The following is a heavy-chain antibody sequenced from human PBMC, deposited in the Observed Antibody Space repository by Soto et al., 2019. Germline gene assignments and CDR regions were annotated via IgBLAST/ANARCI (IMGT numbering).Heavy chain of an antibody. Sequence: GGSLRLSCAATGFTFTTYAIHWVRQAPGKGLEWVAVISNDGRGKYYADSVKGRFTISRDNSKNTLYLQMNSLRSDDTAVYYCARDQCFGGGRSCYYFDFWGQGTLVTVSS. D-gene: IGHD2-15*01. CDR2: ISNDGRGK. V-gene: IGHV3-30*04. CDR3: ARDQCFGGGRSCYYFDF. CDR1: GFTFTTYA. J-gene: IGHJ4*02.